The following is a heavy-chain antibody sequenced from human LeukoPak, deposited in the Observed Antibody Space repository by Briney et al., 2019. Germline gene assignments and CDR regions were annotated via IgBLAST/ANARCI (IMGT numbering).Heavy chain of an antibody. J-gene: IGHJ4*02. CDR2: MNPNSGNT. D-gene: IGHD4/OR15-4a*01. CDR3: ARGIDKGLWQSYID. CDR1: GYTFTSYD. Sequence: ASEKVSCKASGYTFTSYDINWVRQATGQGLEWMGWMNPNSGNTGYAQKFQGRVTITRNTSISTAYMELSSLRSEDTAVYYCARGIDKGLWQSYIDWGQGTLVTVSS. V-gene: IGHV1-8*01.